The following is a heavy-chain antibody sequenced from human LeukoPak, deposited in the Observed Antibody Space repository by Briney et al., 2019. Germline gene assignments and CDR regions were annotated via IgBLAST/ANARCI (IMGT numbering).Heavy chain of an antibody. CDR2: IEHSGST. J-gene: IGHJ4*02. Sequence: SETLSLTCTVSGGSTSIYYWNWIRQPPGKGREWIGYIEHSGSTYYNPSLESRVTVAVDTSKNQIFLRLNSVTPADTAVYYCAREGFGSLDKWGQGTLVTVSS. CDR1: GGSTSIYY. V-gene: IGHV4-59*01. CDR3: AREGFGSLDK. D-gene: IGHD3-10*01.